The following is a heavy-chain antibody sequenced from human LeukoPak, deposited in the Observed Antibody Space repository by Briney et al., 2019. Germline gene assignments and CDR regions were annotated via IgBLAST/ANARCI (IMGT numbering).Heavy chain of an antibody. V-gene: IGHV4-39*07. J-gene: IGHJ2*01. CDR2: IYYSGST. CDR3: ARALDYSSPAGFGYFEP. Sequence: SETLSLTCTVSGGSITSSIYYWGWIRQPPGKGLEWIGSIYYSGSTYYNPSLKSRVTISVDKSKNQFSLKLSSVTAPDTAVYYCARALDYSSPAGFGYFEPGGRGTLVTVSS. D-gene: IGHD2-21*01. CDR1: GGSITSSIYY.